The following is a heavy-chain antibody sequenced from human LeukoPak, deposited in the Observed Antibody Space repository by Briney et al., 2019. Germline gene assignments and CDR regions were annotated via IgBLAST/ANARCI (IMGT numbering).Heavy chain of an antibody. D-gene: IGHD6-6*01. CDR1: GFTFSSYA. Sequence: PGRSLRLSCAASGFTFSSYAMSWVRQAPGKGLEWVSAISGSGGSTYYADSVKGRFTISRDNSKNTLYLQMNSLRAEDTAVYYCAKGEQLLLYSWFDPWGQGTLVTVSS. CDR3: AKGEQLLLYSWFDP. J-gene: IGHJ5*02. V-gene: IGHV3-23*01. CDR2: ISGSGGST.